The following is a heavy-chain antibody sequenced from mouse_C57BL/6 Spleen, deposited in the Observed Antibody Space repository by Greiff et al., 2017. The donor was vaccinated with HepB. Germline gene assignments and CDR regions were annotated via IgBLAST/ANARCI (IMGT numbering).Heavy chain of an antibody. CDR3: TIYYGSSFSY. CDR1: GFNIKDDY. Sequence: EVQLQQSGAELVRPGASVKLSCTASGFNIKDDYMHWVKQRPEQGLEWIGWIDLENGDTEYASKFQGKATITADTSSNTAYLQLSSLTSEDTAVYYCTIYYGSSFSYWGQGTTLTVSS. J-gene: IGHJ2*01. CDR2: IDLENGDT. V-gene: IGHV14-4*01. D-gene: IGHD1-1*01.